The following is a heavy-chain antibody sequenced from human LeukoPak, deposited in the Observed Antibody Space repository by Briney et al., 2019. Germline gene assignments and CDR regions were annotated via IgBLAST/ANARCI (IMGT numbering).Heavy chain of an antibody. CDR3: ARDRGGYEFFDF. D-gene: IGHD5-12*01. V-gene: IGHV3-48*02. CDR1: GFTFSTYS. CDR2: ISTGSGTI. Sequence: GGSLRLSCAASGFTFSTYSMNWVRQAPGKGLEWVSYISTGSGTIYYTDSVKGRFTISRDNAKNSLYLQMNSLRDEDTAVYCCARDRGGYEFFDFRGQGTLVTVSS. J-gene: IGHJ4*02.